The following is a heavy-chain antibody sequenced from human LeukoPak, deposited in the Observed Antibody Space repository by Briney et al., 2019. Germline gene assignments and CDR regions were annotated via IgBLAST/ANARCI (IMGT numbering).Heavy chain of an antibody. D-gene: IGHD2-2*02. J-gene: IGHJ3*02. V-gene: IGHV4-59*11. Sequence: SETLSLTCTVSGGSISSHYWSWIRQPPGKGLEWIGYIYYSGSTNYNPSLKSRVTISVDTSKNQFSLKLSSETAADTAVYYCAREWEEGYCSSTSCYKYAFDIWGQGTMVTVSS. CDR2: IYYSGST. CDR1: GGSISSHY. CDR3: AREWEEGYCSSTSCYKYAFDI.